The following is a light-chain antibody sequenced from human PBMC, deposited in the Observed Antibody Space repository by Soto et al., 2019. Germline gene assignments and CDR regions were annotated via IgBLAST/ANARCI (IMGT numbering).Light chain of an antibody. J-gene: IGKJ1*01. Sequence: EIVLTQSPATQSSSPGETATLSCRASQYVGTRLAWYQHKPGQAPRLLIYYTSNRATGIPARFSGSGSGTDFTLTISSLAPEDFAIYYCHQRQSWPRTFGQGTKVDIK. CDR2: YTS. CDR3: HQRQSWPRT. CDR1: QYVGTR. V-gene: IGKV3-11*01.